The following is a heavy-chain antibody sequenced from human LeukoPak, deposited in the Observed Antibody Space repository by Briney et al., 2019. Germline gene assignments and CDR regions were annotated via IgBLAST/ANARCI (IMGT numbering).Heavy chain of an antibody. J-gene: IGHJ5*02. Sequence: GGSLRLYCAASGFTFSSYSMNWVRQAPGKGLEWVSSISSSSSYIYYADSVKGRFTISRDNAKNSLYLQMNSLRAEDTAVYYCASELRFLERLPWGQGTLVTVSS. CDR3: ASELRFLERLP. CDR2: ISSSSSYI. V-gene: IGHV3-21*01. D-gene: IGHD3-3*01. CDR1: GFTFSSYS.